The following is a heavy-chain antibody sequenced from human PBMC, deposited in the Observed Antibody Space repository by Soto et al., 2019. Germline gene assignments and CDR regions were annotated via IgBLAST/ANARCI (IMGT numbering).Heavy chain of an antibody. D-gene: IGHD3-16*02. Sequence: SETLSVTWTVSGGSISNSNYYWGWIRQPPGKGLEWIGSIYYSGSTYYNPSLKSRVTISVDTSKNQFSLNLRSVTAADTAVYYCARQIYDFVWGTYRPFYFDYWGQGTLVTVSS. CDR3: ARQIYDFVWGTYRPFYFDY. J-gene: IGHJ4*02. CDR2: IYYSGST. V-gene: IGHV4-39*01. CDR1: GGSISNSNYY.